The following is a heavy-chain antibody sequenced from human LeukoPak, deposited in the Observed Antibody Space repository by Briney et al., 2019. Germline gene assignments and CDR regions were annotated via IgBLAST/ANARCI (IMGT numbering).Heavy chain of an antibody. CDR2: ISYDGSNK. V-gene: IGHV3-30*18. J-gene: IGHJ6*02. CDR3: AKDGRDSYGYGRYYYGMDV. CDR1: GFTFSSYG. Sequence: GGSLRLSCAASGFTFSSYGMHWVRQAPGKGLEWVAVISYDGSNKYYADSVKGRFTTSRDNSKNTLYLQMNSLRAEDTAVYYCAKDGRDSYGYGRYYYGMDVWGQGTTVTVSS. D-gene: IGHD5-18*01.